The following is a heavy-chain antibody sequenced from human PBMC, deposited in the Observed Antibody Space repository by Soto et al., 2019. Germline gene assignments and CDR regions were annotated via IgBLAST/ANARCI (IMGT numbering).Heavy chain of an antibody. V-gene: IGHV3-53*01. CDR2: IYSSGTT. CDR3: ARAGSPFHSDSTGYWGFDY. Sequence: AGGSLRLSCAASGFTFGDHQMNWVRQAPGRGLEWVSVIYSSGTTYYGDSVKGRFTISRDNSKNTLYLQMNSLRTEDTALYYCARAGSPFHSDSTGYWGFDYWGQGTLVTVSS. CDR1: GFTFGDHQ. D-gene: IGHD3-9*01. J-gene: IGHJ4*02.